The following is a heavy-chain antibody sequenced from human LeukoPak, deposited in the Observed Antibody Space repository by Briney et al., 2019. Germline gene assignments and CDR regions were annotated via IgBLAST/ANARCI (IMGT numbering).Heavy chain of an antibody. V-gene: IGHV4-59*01. CDR1: GGSISSYY. D-gene: IGHD3-22*01. CDR3: ARQSISGSSLSYFDY. Sequence: SETLSLACTVSGGSISSYYWSWIRQPPGKGLEWIGNIYDSGSTNYNPSLKSRLTISVDTSKNQCSLKLSSVTAADTAVYYCARQSISGSSLSYFDYWGQGTLVNVSS. J-gene: IGHJ4*02. CDR2: IYDSGST.